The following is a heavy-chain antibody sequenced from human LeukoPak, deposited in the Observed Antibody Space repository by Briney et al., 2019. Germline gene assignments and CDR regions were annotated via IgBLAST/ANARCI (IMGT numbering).Heavy chain of an antibody. J-gene: IGHJ4*02. CDR3: AREFVVVTANDY. Sequence: ETLSLTCAVYGGSFSGYYWSWVRQAPGKGLEWVANIKQDGSEKYYVDSVKGRFTISRDNAKNSLYLQMNSLRAKDTAVYYCAREFVVVTANDYWGQGTLVTVSS. V-gene: IGHV3-7*01. D-gene: IGHD2-21*02. CDR2: IKQDGSEK. CDR1: GGSFSGYY.